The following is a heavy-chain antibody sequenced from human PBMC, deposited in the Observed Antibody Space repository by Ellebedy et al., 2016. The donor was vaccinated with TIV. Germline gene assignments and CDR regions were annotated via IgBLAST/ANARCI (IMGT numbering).Heavy chain of an antibody. CDR2: TSNDGSRD. J-gene: IGHJ4*02. CDR1: GFTFSTYG. V-gene: IGHV3-30*18. Sequence: PGGSLRLSCAASGFTFSTYGMHWVRQAPGKGLEWVALTSNDGSRDYYADSVKCRLSISKDDSKDTLYLQMNSLRPEDTAVYYCAKDDPSIDYWGQGTLVTVSS. CDR3: AKDDPSIDY.